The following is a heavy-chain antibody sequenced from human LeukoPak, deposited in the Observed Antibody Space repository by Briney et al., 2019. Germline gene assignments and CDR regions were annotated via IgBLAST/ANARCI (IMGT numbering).Heavy chain of an antibody. J-gene: IGHJ4*02. CDR2: IRYDGSIK. V-gene: IGHV3-30*02. D-gene: IGHD3-22*01. CDR1: GFTFSSFG. CDR3: ARDSVQYSDGYYKAPADY. Sequence: GGSLRLSCAASGFTFSSFGMHWVRQAPGKGLDWVAFIRYDGSIKDYADSVKGRFTISRDNSKNTLYLQMNSLRAEDTAVYYCARDSVQYSDGYYKAPADYWGQGTLVTVSS.